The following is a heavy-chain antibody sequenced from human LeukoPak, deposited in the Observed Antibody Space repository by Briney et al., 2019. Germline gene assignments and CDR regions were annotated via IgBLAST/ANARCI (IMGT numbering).Heavy chain of an antibody. CDR1: GFTFSIYW. J-gene: IGHJ6*03. V-gene: IGHV3-74*01. CDR3: ARAGAPLSYYFMDV. D-gene: IGHD1-26*01. CDR2: INSDGSST. Sequence: AGSLRLSCAASGFTFSIYWMHWVRQAPGKGLVWVSRINSDGSSTSYADSVKGRFTISRDNAKNTLYLQMSSLRAEDTAVYYCARAGAPLSYYFMDVWGKGTTVTVPS.